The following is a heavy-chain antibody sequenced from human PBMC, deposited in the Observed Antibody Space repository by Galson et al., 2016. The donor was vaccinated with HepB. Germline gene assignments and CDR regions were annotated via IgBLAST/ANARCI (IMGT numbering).Heavy chain of an antibody. CDR2: IYRSGST. J-gene: IGHJ4*02. V-gene: IGHV4-31*02. Sequence: LRLSCAASGFTFSSYSMNWIRQHPGKGLEWIGYIYRSGSTHYNPSLRSRVTISVDMSKNQFSLRLTSVTAADAAMYCCARAGFGSSWSFDDWGQGTLVSVSS. CDR3: ARAGFGSSWSFDD. D-gene: IGHD6-13*01. CDR1: GFTFSSYSM.